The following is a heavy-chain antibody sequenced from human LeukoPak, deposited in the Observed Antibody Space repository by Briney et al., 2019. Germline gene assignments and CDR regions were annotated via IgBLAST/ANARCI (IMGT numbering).Heavy chain of an antibody. Sequence: PGGSLRLSCAASGFIVSNTYMTWVRQAPGKGLEWVSVIHNDCSTYYADSVKGRFTISRDNSKNMLFLRMNSPRVEDTAVYFCASLARDYWGQGTLVSVSS. CDR3: ASLARDY. CDR1: GFIVSNTY. V-gene: IGHV3-53*01. J-gene: IGHJ4*02. D-gene: IGHD3-3*02. CDR2: IHNDCST.